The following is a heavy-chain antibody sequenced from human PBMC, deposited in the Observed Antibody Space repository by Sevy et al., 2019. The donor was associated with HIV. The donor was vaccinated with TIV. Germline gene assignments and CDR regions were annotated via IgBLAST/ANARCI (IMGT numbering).Heavy chain of an antibody. CDR2: IRSKAGGGTT. CDR3: TTDHRRDGIVVVPFEY. Sequence: GGSLRLSCAASGFSFSNAWMSWVRQSPGKGLEWVGRIRSKAGGGTTDYATIVKGKFTISRDDSRDILYLQPNSLETEDTGVYYCTTDHRRDGIVVVPFEYWGQGTLVTVSS. D-gene: IGHD2-15*01. J-gene: IGHJ4*02. CDR1: GFSFSNAW. V-gene: IGHV3-15*01.